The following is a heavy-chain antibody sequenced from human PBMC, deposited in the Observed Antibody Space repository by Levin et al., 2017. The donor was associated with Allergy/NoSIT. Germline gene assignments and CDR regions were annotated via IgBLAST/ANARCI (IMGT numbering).Heavy chain of an antibody. Sequence: GGSLRLSCAASGFTFSPYYMHWVRQAPGKGLAWVSNIHSDTTITNYADSVKGRFTISRDNAKNTLYLQMNSLRAEDTAVYYCVRGGCSSTSCLDYWGQGTLVTVSS. CDR1: GFTFSPYY. J-gene: IGHJ4*02. D-gene: IGHD2-2*01. V-gene: IGHV3-74*01. CDR2: IHSDTTIT. CDR3: VRGGCSSTSCLDY.